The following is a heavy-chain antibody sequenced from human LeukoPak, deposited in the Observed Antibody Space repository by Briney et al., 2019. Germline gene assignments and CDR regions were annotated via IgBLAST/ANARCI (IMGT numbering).Heavy chain of an antibody. CDR2: ISGDGGST. V-gene: IGHV3-43*02. CDR1: GFTFDDYA. CDR3: AVSLGSDAFDI. Sequence: GGSLRLSCAASGFTFDDYAMHWVRQAPGKGLEWVPLISGDGGSTYYADSVKGRFTISRDNSKNSLYLQMNSLRTEDTALYYCAVSLGSDAFDIWGQGTMVTVSS. J-gene: IGHJ3*02.